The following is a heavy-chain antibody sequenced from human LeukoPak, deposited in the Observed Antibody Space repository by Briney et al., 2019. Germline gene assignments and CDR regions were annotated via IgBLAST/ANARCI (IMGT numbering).Heavy chain of an antibody. J-gene: IGHJ4*02. CDR3: ARGRIGGQN. V-gene: IGHV4-59*01. D-gene: IGHD2/OR15-2a*01. Sequence: SETLSLTCTVSGGYISSYYWSWIRQPPGKGLEWIGCIYYSGSTNYNPSLKSRVTISVDTSNNQFSLKLSSVTAADTAVYYCARGRIGGQNWGQGTLVTVSS. CDR2: IYYSGST. CDR1: GGYISSYY.